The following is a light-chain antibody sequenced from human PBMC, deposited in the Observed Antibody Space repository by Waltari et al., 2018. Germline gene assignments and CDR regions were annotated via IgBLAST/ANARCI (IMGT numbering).Light chain of an antibody. V-gene: IGKV3-20*01. CDR1: QSVSRA. CDR3: QHYLRLPVT. J-gene: IGKJ1*01. CDR2: CAS. Sequence: EIVLTHSPGTLSLSLGARATVSCRASQSVSRALAWYQQKPGQAPRLLINCASTRATGIPDRFSGSGSETDFSLTISRLEPDDFAVYYCQHYLRLPVTFGQGTTVEI.